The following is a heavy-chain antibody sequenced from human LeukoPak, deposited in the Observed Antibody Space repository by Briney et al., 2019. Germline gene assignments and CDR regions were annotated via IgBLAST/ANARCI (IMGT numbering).Heavy chain of an antibody. D-gene: IGHD4-23*01. CDR1: GFTFSSFA. CDR2: ISYDGSNK. J-gene: IGHJ4*02. V-gene: IGHV3-30-3*01. Sequence: GGSLRLSCAASGFTFSSFAMSCVRQAPGKGLEWVAVISYDGSNKYYADSVKGRFTISRDNSKNTLYLQMNSLRAEDTAVYYCARDLSIGADYGGNVGYFDYWGQGTLVTVSS. CDR3: ARDLSIGADYGGNVGYFDY.